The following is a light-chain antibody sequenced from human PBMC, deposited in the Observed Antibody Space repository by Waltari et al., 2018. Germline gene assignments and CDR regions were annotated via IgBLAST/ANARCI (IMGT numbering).Light chain of an antibody. V-gene: IGKV1-39*01. J-gene: IGKJ1*01. CDR3: HQSHFPTWT. CDR1: QYSSTN. CDR2: DAS. Sequence: EMTQSPSSLSASVGDRVTITCRARQYSSTNLNWYQHKPGKTPKVLIYDASTLQSGVPSRFSGSGSGTDFTLTIKNLQLEDSATYYCHQSHFPTWTFGQGTKVEIK.